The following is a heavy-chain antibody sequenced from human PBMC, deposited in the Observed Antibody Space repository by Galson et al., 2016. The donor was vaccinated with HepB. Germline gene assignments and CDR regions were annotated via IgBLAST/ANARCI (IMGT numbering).Heavy chain of an antibody. CDR1: GGSISIYY. CDR2: VHYSRST. D-gene: IGHD6-19*01. CDR3: ARSMEGSGWYRGWFDP. J-gene: IGHJ5*02. Sequence: SETLSLTCTVSGGSISIYYWSWIRQPPGKGLGWIGYVHYSRSTDYNSSLKSRVTISVDRSKNQVSLRLTSVTAADTAVYYCARSMEGSGWYRGWFDPWGQGALVTVSS. V-gene: IGHV4-59*01.